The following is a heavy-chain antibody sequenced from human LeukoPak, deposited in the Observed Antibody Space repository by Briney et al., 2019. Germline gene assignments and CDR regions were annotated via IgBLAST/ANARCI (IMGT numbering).Heavy chain of an antibody. J-gene: IGHJ6*03. CDR1: GGSISSSGYY. CDR2: VYYSGSS. V-gene: IGHV4-39*07. Sequence: SETLSLTCTVSGGSISSSGYYWGWIRQPPGKGLEWIGSVYYSGSSYYNPSLKSRVIISVDTSKNQFSLNLSSVTAADTAVYYCAREAGSGSYYNCYMDVWGKGTTVTVSS. D-gene: IGHD3-10*01. CDR3: AREAGSGSYYNCYMDV.